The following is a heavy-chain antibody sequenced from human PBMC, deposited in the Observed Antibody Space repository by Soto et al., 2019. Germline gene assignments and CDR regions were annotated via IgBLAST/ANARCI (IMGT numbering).Heavy chain of an antibody. CDR3: ATGSAITVPLDY. D-gene: IGHD6-19*01. J-gene: IGHJ4*02. Sequence: PGGSLRLSCVGSGFTFSNAWMNWVRQAPGKGLEWVGRIKSKYDGGTTDYAAPVKGRITVSRDDSKNTVYLQMNTLEFEDTAVYYCATGSAITVPLDYWGQGTLVTVSS. CDR2: IKSKYDGGTT. CDR1: GFTFSNAW. V-gene: IGHV3-15*07.